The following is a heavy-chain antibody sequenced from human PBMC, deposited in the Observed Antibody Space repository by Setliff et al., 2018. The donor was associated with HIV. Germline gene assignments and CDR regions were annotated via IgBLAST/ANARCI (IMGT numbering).Heavy chain of an antibody. D-gene: IGHD2-2*01. CDR3: AKSCDVPSKPGPYYYSMDV. CDR2: IRYDASNK. CDR1: GFTFSDYG. J-gene: IGHJ6*03. V-gene: IGHV3-30*02. Sequence: GESLRLSCAPSGFTFSDYGIHWVRQAPGKGLEWLTYIRYDASNKFYADSVRGRFTISRDNSKNTLFLQLNSLRVDDTAVYYCAKSCDVPSKPGPYYYSMDVWGKGTTVTVSS.